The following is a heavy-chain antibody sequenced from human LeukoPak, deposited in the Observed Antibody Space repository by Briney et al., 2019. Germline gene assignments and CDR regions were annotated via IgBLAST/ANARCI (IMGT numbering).Heavy chain of an antibody. V-gene: IGHV1-18*01. CDR2: SSAYNGNT. J-gene: IGHJ4*02. D-gene: IGHD3-22*01. Sequence: GASVKVSCRASGYTFTSYGISWVRQAPGQGLEWMGRSSAYNGNTNYAQKLPGRVTMTTDTSTSTAYMELRSLRSDGTAVYYCARDWYDSSGFYNYFDYWGQGTLVTVSS. CDR1: GYTFTSYG. CDR3: ARDWYDSSGFYNYFDY.